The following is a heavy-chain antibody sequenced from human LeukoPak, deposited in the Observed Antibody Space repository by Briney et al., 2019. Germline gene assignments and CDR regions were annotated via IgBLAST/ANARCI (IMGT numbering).Heavy chain of an antibody. CDR1: GYTFTGYY. J-gene: IGHJ5*02. CDR3: ARTREYSSTWFFPPFDP. D-gene: IGHD6-13*01. CDR2: SNPNSGRT. Sequence: GASVKVSCKASGYTFTGYYMNWVRQAPGQGLEWMGWSNPNSGRTNYAHNFQGRVTLTRDPSISTAYMELTGLTSNDTGVYYCARTREYSSTWFFPPFDPWGQGTLVTVSS. V-gene: IGHV1-2*02.